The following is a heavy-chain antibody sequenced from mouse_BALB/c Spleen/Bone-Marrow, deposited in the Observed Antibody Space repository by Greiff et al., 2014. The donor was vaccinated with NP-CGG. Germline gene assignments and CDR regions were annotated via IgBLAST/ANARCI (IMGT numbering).Heavy chain of an antibody. V-gene: IGHV1S135*01. CDR2: IDPYNGGT. Sequence: LVESGPELVKPGASVKVSCKASGYSFTDYNMYWVRQSHGKSLEWIGYIDPYNGGTSYNQKFKGKATLTVDKSSSTAFMHLNSLTSGDSAVYYCASYHSSGYAMDYWGQGTSVTVSS. CDR1: GYSFTDYN. J-gene: IGHJ4*01. CDR3: ASYHSSGYAMDY. D-gene: IGHD3-1*01.